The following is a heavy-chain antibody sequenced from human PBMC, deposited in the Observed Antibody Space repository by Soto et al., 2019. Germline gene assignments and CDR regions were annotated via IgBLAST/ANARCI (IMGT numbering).Heavy chain of an antibody. J-gene: IGHJ6*02. CDR3: ARDFGSDATGYYGMDV. Sequence: EVQVVESGGGLVQPGGSLRLSCAASGFTVSSNYMSWVRQTPGKGLEWVSMIYSRGDIVYSDSVRGRFSVSRDNPKNTMNLQMTSLRVEDTAVYYCARDFGSDATGYYGMDVWGQGTTVTVSS. CDR2: IYSRGDI. V-gene: IGHV3-66*01. CDR1: GFTVSSNY. D-gene: IGHD3-10*01.